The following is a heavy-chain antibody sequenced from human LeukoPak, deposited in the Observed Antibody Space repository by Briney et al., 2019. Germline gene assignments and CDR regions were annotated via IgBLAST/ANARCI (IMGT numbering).Heavy chain of an antibody. Sequence: GGSLRLSCAASGFTFSSYAMSWVRQAPGKGLEWVSAISGSGGSTYYADSVKGRFTISRDNSKNTLYLQMNSLRAEDTAVYYCARDHFPVGYCSSTSCYRPDQGYMDVWGKGTTVTVSS. J-gene: IGHJ6*03. CDR2: ISGSGGST. V-gene: IGHV3-23*01. D-gene: IGHD2-2*01. CDR3: ARDHFPVGYCSSTSCYRPDQGYMDV. CDR1: GFTFSSYA.